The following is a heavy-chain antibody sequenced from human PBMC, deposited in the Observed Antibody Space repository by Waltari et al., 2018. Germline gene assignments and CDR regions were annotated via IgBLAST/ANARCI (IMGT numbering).Heavy chain of an antibody. CDR1: GFALISYD. J-gene: IGHJ4*01. D-gene: IGHD4-17*01. V-gene: IGHV3-13*01. CDR2: IGTADDT. Sequence: EVQLVESGGGLVQPGGSLRLSCAASGFALISYDMHWVRQATGKGLEWVSSIGTADDTYHSGSVKGRFTISRENAKNSLHLQMNALRAEDTAVYYCARGGTVTDFDYWGHGTLVIVSS. CDR3: ARGGTVTDFDY.